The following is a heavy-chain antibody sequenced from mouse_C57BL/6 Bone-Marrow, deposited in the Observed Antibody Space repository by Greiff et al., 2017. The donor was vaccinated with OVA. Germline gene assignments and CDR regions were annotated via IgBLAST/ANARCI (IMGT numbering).Heavy chain of an antibody. D-gene: IGHD1-1*01. Sequence: VQLQQSGAELVRPGTSVKMSCKASGYTFTNYWIGWAKQRPGHGLEWIGDIYPGGGYTNYNEKFKGKATLTADKSSSTAYMELRSLTSEDSAVYFCARSLLYDYGSSYWYFDVWGTGTTVTVSS. J-gene: IGHJ1*03. CDR3: ARSLLYDYGSSYWYFDV. CDR2: IYPGGGYT. CDR1: GYTFTNYW. V-gene: IGHV1-63*01.